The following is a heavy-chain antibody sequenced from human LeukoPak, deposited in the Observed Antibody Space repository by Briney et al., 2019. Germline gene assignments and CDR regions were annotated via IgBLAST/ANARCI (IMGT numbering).Heavy chain of an antibody. CDR3: ARVEGDFWSGYHYYYYYMDV. V-gene: IGHV4-59*01. CDR1: GGSISSYY. J-gene: IGHJ6*03. Sequence: SETLSLTCTVSGGSISSYYWSWIRQPPGKGLEWIGYIYYSGSTNYNPSLKSRVTISVDTSKNQFSLKLSSVTAADTAVYYCARVEGDFWSGYHYYYYYMDVWGKGTTVTVSS. D-gene: IGHD3-3*01. CDR2: IYYSGST.